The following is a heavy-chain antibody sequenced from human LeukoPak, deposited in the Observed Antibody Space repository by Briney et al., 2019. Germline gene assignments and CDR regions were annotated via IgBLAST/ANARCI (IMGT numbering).Heavy chain of an antibody. V-gene: IGHV3-74*01. D-gene: IGHD3-3*01. CDR1: GFTFSSYW. CDR2: INSDGSST. CDR3: ARERFLEWPFDY. J-gene: IGHJ4*02. Sequence: GTSLRLSCAASGFTFSSYWMHWVRHAPGKGLVWVSRINSDGSSTSYADSVKGRFTISRDNAKNTLYLQMNSLRAEDTAVYYCARERFLEWPFDYWGQGTLVTVSS.